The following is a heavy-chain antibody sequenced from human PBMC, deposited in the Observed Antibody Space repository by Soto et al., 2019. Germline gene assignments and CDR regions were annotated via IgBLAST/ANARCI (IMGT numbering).Heavy chain of an antibody. V-gene: IGHV4-59*01. J-gene: IGHJ6*02. Sequence: SETLSLTCSVSGGSISSYYWSWIRQPPGKGLEWIGYIYYSGSTNYNPSLKSRVTISVDTSKNQFSLKLSSVTAADTAVYYCARSVRALDYYGMDVWGQGTTVTVSS. CDR2: IYYSGST. CDR1: GGSISSYY. CDR3: ARSVRALDYYGMDV.